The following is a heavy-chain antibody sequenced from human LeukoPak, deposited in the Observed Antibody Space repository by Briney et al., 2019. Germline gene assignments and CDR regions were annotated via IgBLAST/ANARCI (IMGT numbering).Heavy chain of an antibody. Sequence: ASVRVSSKASRYTFTIYYIHWVPQAPGQGLEWMGIINPSGGSTSYAQKFQGRVTMTRDTSTSTVYMELSSLRSEDTAVYYCARAGIFDYWGQGTLVTVSS. D-gene: IGHD3-10*01. J-gene: IGHJ4*02. CDR1: RYTFTIYY. CDR3: ARAGIFDY. CDR2: INPSGGST. V-gene: IGHV1-46*01.